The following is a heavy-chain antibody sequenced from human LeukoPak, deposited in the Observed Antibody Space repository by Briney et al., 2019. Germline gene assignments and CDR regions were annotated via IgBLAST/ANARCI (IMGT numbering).Heavy chain of an antibody. J-gene: IGHJ4*02. V-gene: IGHV1-69*05. D-gene: IGHD3-22*01. CDR3: ARGGDYGYYYPPGVY. Sequence: SVKVSCKASGGTFSSYAISWVRQAPGQGLEWMGGIIPIFGTANYAQKFQGRVTITTDGSTSTAYMELSSLRSEDTAVYYCARGGDYGYYYPPGVYWGQGTLVTVSS. CDR1: GGTFSSYA. CDR2: IIPIFGTA.